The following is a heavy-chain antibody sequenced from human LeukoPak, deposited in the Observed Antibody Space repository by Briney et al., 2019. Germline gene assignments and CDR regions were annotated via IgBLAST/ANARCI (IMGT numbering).Heavy chain of an antibody. CDR1: GGSISSGSYY. Sequence: SQTLSLTCTVSGGSISSGSYYWSWTRQPAGKGLEWIGRIYTSGSTNYNPSLKSRVTISVDTSKNQFSLKLSSVTAADTAVYYCARAKGSRYCSSTSCYPRNWFDPWGQGTLVTVSS. D-gene: IGHD2-2*01. CDR3: ARAKGSRYCSSTSCYPRNWFDP. J-gene: IGHJ5*02. CDR2: IYTSGST. V-gene: IGHV4-61*02.